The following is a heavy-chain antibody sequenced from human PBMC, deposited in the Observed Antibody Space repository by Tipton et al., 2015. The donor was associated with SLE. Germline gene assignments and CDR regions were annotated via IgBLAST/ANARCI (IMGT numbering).Heavy chain of an antibody. J-gene: IGHJ4*02. D-gene: IGHD2-15*01. Sequence: TLSLTCAVYGGSTSDTNWSWIRQPSGKGLEWIASMSYNGNTYYNPSLKSRVTISLETSKNQFSLKLSSVTAADTAVYYCARAIDCSRGNCFSSLDSWGQGTLVAVSA. CDR2: MSYNGNT. V-gene: IGHV4-34*11. CDR3: ARAIDCSRGNCFSSLDS. CDR1: GGSTSDTN.